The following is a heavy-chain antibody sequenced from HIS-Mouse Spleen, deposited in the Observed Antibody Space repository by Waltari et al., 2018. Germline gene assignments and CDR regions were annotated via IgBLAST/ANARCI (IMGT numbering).Heavy chain of an antibody. Sequence: EVQLVESGGGLVQPGGSLRLSCAASGFTVSRHSLSGCRQAPGKGLEWVSVIYSGGSTYYADSVKGRFTISRDNSKNTLYLQMNSLRAEDTAVYYCARGIAVAGRGAFDIWGQGTMVTVSS. D-gene: IGHD6-19*01. CDR1: GFTVSRHS. CDR3: ARGIAVAGRGAFDI. CDR2: IYSGGST. V-gene: IGHV3-66*01. J-gene: IGHJ3*02.